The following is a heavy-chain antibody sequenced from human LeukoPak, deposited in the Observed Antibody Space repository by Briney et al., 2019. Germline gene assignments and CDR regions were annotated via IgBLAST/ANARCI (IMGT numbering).Heavy chain of an antibody. V-gene: IGHV1-2*02. D-gene: IGHD4-11*01. CDR3: ARGGEDYSNSYYYYYGMDV. Sequence: GASVKVSCKASGYTFTGYYMHWVRQAPGQGLEWMGWINPNSGGTNYAQKFQGRVTMTRDTSISTAYMELSSLRSEDTAVYYCARGGEDYSNSYYYYYGMDVWGKGTTVTVSS. CDR2: INPNSGGT. CDR1: GYTFTGYY. J-gene: IGHJ6*04.